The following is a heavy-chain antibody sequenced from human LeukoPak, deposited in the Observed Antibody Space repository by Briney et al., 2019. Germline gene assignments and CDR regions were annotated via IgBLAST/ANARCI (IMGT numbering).Heavy chain of an antibody. CDR3: TTDKKSSSGWRGDWFDP. Sequence: QPGGSLRLSCAASGFTFSNAWMSWVRQAPGKGLEWVGRIKSKTEGETTDYAAPVKGRFIIWRDDSENTLYLQMNSLKTDDTGVYYCTTDKKSSSGWRGDWFDPWGQGTQVTVSS. CDR2: IKSKTEGETT. V-gene: IGHV3-15*01. D-gene: IGHD6-19*01. J-gene: IGHJ5*02. CDR1: GFTFSNAW.